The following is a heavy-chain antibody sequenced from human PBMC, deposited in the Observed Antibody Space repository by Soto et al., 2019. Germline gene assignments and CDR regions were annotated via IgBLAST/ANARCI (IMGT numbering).Heavy chain of an antibody. CDR1: GFTFSDFG. J-gene: IGHJ4*01. Sequence: HPGGSLRLSCEVSGFTFSDFGLHWVRQTPGKGLEWVSSISCDGSKRYYSPSVKGRFIISRDNSKNTLFLHMNSLRWEDTAVYYCAKTVTYFDDYHTTGFSSEDYWGHGVPVTVSS. CDR2: ISCDGSKR. CDR3: AKTVTYFDDYHTTGFSSEDY. V-gene: IGHV3-30*18. D-gene: IGHD3-22*01.